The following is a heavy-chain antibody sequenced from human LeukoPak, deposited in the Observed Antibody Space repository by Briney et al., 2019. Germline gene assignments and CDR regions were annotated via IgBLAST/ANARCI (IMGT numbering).Heavy chain of an antibody. J-gene: IGHJ4*02. V-gene: IGHV4-34*01. Sequence: SETLSLTCAVYGGSFSGYYWSWIRQPPGKGLEWIGEINHSGSTNYNPSLKSRVTISVDTSKNQFSLKLSSVTAADTAVYYCARRYTNYVRTGFDSWGQGTLVTVSS. CDR3: ARRYTNYVRTGFDS. CDR2: INHSGST. D-gene: IGHD1-7*01. CDR1: GGSFSGYY.